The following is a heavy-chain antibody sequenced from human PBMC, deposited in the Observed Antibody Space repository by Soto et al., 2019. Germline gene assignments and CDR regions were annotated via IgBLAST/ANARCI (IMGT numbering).Heavy chain of an antibody. CDR3: ARQRTSVVTQAYFDV. CDR2: IYYSGST. J-gene: IGHJ4*02. D-gene: IGHD2-21*02. V-gene: IGHV4-39*01. CDR1: GASMSSSRSYY. Sequence: PSETLSLTCTVSGASMSSSRSYYWGWIRQPPGKGLEWIGSIYYSGSTYNNPSLRSRVSMSIDTSKDQFSLKLKSVTAADTALYFCARQRTSVVTQAYFDVWGPGSLVTVSS.